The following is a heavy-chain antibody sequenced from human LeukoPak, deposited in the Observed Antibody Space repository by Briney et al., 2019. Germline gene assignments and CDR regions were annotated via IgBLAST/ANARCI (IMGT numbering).Heavy chain of an antibody. CDR1: GFTFSSSG. CDR2: IRYDGVNK. D-gene: IGHD1-26*01. V-gene: IGHV3-30*02. CDR3: AKGNPGATYYYYYMDV. J-gene: IGHJ6*03. Sequence: GRSLRLSCAASGFTFSSSGMHWVRQAPGKGLEWVAFIRYDGVNKYYTDSVKGRFTISRDNSKNTLYLQMNSLRAEDTAVYYCAKGNPGATYYYYYMDVWGKGTTVTISS.